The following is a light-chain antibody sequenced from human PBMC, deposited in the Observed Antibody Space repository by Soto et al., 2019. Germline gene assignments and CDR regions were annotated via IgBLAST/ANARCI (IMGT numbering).Light chain of an antibody. V-gene: IGKV1-5*01. Sequence: DIQMTQSPSTLSASVGDRVTITCRASQNINEWLAWYQQKPGKAPKFLIYDASILESGVPSRFSGSGSGTEFTLTISSLQPDDFETYYCQRYNSYSRTFGQGTKVEIK. J-gene: IGKJ1*01. CDR3: QRYNSYSRT. CDR2: DAS. CDR1: QNINEW.